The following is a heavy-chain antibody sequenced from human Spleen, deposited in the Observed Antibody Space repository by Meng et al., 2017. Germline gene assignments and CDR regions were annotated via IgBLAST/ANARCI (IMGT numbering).Heavy chain of an antibody. CDR2: IDPKSGDT. D-gene: IGHD2-2*01. V-gene: IGHV1-2*06. J-gene: IGHJ5*02. Sequence: ASVKVSCKPSGYNFPDYWLHWVRRAPGQGLEWMGRIDPKSGDTHYAQRFQGRVTMTGDTSISTAYMELSGLRSDDTAMYYCARDQAEDIVVVPAALDGNWFDPWGQGTLVTVSS. CDR1: GYNFPDYW. CDR3: ARDQAEDIVVVPAALDGNWFDP.